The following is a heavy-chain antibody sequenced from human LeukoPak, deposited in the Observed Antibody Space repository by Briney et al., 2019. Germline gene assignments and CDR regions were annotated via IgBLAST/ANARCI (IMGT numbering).Heavy chain of an antibody. Sequence: PGGSLRLSCAASGFTFSSYAMNWVRQAPGKGLEWVSDLSTSGSITYYEDSVKGRFTISRDNSKNTLYLQMNSPRAEDTAVYYWAKGVNYFVLEYWGQRTVVSIS. CDR1: GFTFSSYA. CDR3: AKGVNYFVLEY. V-gene: IGHV3-23*01. D-gene: IGHD3-10*02. CDR2: LSTSGSIT. J-gene: IGHJ4*02.